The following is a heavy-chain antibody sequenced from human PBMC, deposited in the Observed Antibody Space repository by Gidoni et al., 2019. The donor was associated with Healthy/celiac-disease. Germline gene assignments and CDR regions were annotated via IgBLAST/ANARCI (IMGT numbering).Heavy chain of an antibody. CDR2: INWNGGST. Sequence: EVQLVESGGGVVRPGGSLRLSCAASGFTFDDSGLSWVRQPPGKGLELVSGINWNGGSTGYADSVKGRFTISRDNAKNSLYLQMNSLRAEDTALYYCARGGGDIVVVPTAHDAFDIWGQGTMVTVSS. CDR1: GFTFDDSG. V-gene: IGHV3-20*04. CDR3: ARGGGDIVVVPTAHDAFDI. D-gene: IGHD2-2*01. J-gene: IGHJ3*02.